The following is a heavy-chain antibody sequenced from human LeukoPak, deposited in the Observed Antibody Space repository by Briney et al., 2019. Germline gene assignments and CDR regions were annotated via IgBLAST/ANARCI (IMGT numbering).Heavy chain of an antibody. J-gene: IGHJ5*02. V-gene: IGHV4-39*07. CDR3: AQSSSWFNWFDP. D-gene: IGHD6-13*01. CDR2: IYYSGST. CDR1: GGSISSSSYY. Sequence: SETLSLTCTVSGGSISSSSYYWGWIRQPPRKGLEWIGSIYYSGSTYYNPSLKSRVTISVDTSKNQFSLKLSSVTAADTAVYYCAQSSSWFNWFDPWGQGTLVTVSS.